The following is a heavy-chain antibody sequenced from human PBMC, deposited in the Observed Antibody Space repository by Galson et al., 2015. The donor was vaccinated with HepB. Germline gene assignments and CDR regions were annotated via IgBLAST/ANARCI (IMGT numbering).Heavy chain of an antibody. Sequence: SLRLSCAASGFTFSSYAMHWVRQAPGKGLQYVSGISNNGGTTYQADSVKGRFTISRDNSKNAPYLQMSSLRTEDTAVYYCARAAYYDSSGYFRDAFDIWGQGTMVTVSS. D-gene: IGHD3-22*01. J-gene: IGHJ3*02. CDR2: ISNNGGTT. V-gene: IGHV3-64D*06. CDR3: ARAAYYDSSGYFRDAFDI. CDR1: GFTFSSYA.